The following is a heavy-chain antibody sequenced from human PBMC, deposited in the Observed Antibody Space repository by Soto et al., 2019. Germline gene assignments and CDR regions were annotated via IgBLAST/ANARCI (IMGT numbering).Heavy chain of an antibody. CDR3: ARSTYYFDSSGYYPLYYFDY. Sequence: TSETLSLTCTVSGGSISTYYWSWIRQPPGKGLEWIGYIYYSGSTNYNPSLKSRDTISVDTSKNQFSLKLSSVTAADTAVYYCARSTYYFDSSGYYPLYYFDYWGQGALVTVSS. CDR2: IYYSGST. D-gene: IGHD3-22*01. J-gene: IGHJ4*02. V-gene: IGHV4-59*01. CDR1: GGSISTYY.